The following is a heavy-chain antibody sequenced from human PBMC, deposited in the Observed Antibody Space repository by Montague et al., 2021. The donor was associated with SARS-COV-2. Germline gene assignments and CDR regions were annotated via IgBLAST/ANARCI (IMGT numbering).Heavy chain of an antibody. J-gene: IGHJ5*02. Sequence: TLSLTCTVSGGSISSGSYYWSWIRQTAGKGLEWIGRIYTSGSTNYNPSLKIRVTIAVDTTKNQFSLKLSSVTAADTAVYYCAREKVGTIFGLVIIPNNWFDPWGQGTLVTVSS. CDR2: IYTSGST. CDR3: AREKVGTIFGLVIIPNNWFDP. D-gene: IGHD3-3*01. V-gene: IGHV4-61*02. CDR1: GGSISSGSYY.